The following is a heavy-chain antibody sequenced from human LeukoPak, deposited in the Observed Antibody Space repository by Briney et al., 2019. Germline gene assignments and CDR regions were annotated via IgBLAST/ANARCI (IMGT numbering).Heavy chain of an antibody. CDR3: ARYLATSYYYYYYMDV. D-gene: IGHD5-12*01. J-gene: IGHJ6*03. V-gene: IGHV3-21*01. CDR2: ISSNSSYI. Sequence: GGSLRLSCAASGFTFSSYSMNWVRQAPGKGLEWVSSISSNSSYIYYADSVKGRFTISRDNAKNSLYLQMNSLRAEDTAVYYCARYLATSYYYYYYMDVWGKGTTVTVSS. CDR1: GFTFSSYS.